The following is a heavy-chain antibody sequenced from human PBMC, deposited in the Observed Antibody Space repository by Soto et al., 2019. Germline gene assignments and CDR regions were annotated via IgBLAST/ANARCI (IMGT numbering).Heavy chain of an antibody. CDR2: ISAYNGNT. V-gene: IGHV1-18*04. CDR1: DYNFTDYG. D-gene: IGHD3-22*01. Sequence: GASVKVPSSASDYNFTDYGVRRVRKTPGQGLEWMGWISAYNGNTNYAQKLQGRVTMTTDTSTSTAYMELRSLRSDDTAVYYCARDTTMIVVEGYYGMDAWGQETTFTVSS. J-gene: IGHJ6*02. CDR3: ARDTTMIVVEGYYGMDA.